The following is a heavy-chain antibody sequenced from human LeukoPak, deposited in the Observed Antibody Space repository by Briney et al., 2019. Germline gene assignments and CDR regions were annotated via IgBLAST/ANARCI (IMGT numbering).Heavy chain of an antibody. D-gene: IGHD3-3*01. J-gene: IGHJ4*02. CDR2: VRSKLYGGTT. CDR1: GFTFGDYA. V-gene: IGHV3-49*03. Sequence: GGSLRLSCTTSGFTFGDYAVSWFRQAPGKGPEWVGLVRSKLYGGTTEYAASVKGRFTVSRDDSKSISHLQMNSLRSDDTAMYYCSRASFTIFGVIIPGNDWGPGTLVTVSS. CDR3: SRASFTIFGVIIPGND.